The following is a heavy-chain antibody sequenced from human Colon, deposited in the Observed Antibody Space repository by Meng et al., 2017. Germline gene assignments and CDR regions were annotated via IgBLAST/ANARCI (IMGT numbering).Heavy chain of an antibody. V-gene: IGHV4-34*01. Sequence: QQWGAGLLNPSETLSLTCAVYGGSFSGYYWSWIRQPPGKGLEWIGEINHSGSTNYNPSLKSRVTISVDTSKNQFSLKLSSVTAADTAVYYCARGRYSGYLPWGQGTLVTVSS. D-gene: IGHD5-12*01. CDR1: GGSFSGYY. CDR3: ARGRYSGYLP. J-gene: IGHJ5*02. CDR2: INHSGST.